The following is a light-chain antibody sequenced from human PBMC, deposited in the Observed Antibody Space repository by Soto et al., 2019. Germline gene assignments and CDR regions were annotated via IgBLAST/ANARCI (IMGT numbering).Light chain of an antibody. J-gene: IGKJ4*01. CDR1: QAVNTR. CDR3: QQYGSSPLT. V-gene: IGKV3-20*01. Sequence: EIVLTQSPATLSSFPGERVTLSCRASQAVNTRLAWYQHKPGQAPRLLIYLASNRATGIPDRFSGSGSGTDFTLTISRLEPADFAVYYCQQYGSSPLTFGGGTKVDI. CDR2: LAS.